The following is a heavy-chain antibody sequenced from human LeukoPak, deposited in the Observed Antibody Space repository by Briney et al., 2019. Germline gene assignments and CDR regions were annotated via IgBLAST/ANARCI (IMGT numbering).Heavy chain of an antibody. CDR3: ARVRGAYYYDSSGPNWFDP. Sequence: SETLSLTCTVSGGSISSYYWSWIRQPPGKGLEWIGYIYYSGSTNYNPSLKSRVTISVDTSKNQFSLKLSSVTAADTAVYYCARVRGAYYYDSSGPNWFDPWGQGTLVTVSS. V-gene: IGHV4-59*12. J-gene: IGHJ5*02. CDR2: IYYSGST. CDR1: GGSISSYY. D-gene: IGHD3-22*01.